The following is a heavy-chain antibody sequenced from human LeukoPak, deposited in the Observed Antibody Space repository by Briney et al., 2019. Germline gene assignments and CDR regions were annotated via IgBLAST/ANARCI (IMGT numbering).Heavy chain of an antibody. CDR3: ARLSRIAAAGDYDYHSLDV. CDR2: VYFSGIT. D-gene: IGHD6-13*01. CDR1: GGFLYGYG. V-gene: IGHV4-59*13. Sequence: PSEALSLSCTVSGGFLYGYGSSWIRQPPGKGLEWLGEVYFSGITDHNPSLKSRVTISTDTSNNQLSLKLNYVTAAGTAVYYCARLSRIAAAGDYDYHSLDVWGQGTTVTVSS. J-gene: IGHJ6*02.